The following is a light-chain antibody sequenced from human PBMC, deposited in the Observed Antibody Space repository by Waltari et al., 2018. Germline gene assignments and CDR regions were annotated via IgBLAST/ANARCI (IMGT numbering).Light chain of an antibody. CDR2: DVR. CDR3: SSHSTTDALL. CDR1: SSDVGSYSY. V-gene: IGLV2-14*03. Sequence: QSALTQPASVSGSPGQSITISCTGSSSDVGSYSYVSWYQQHPGTAPKLIIYDVRSRPSGVSSRFSGSKSANTASLTISGLQPEDEADYYCSSHSTTDALLFGGGTKVTVL. J-gene: IGLJ2*01.